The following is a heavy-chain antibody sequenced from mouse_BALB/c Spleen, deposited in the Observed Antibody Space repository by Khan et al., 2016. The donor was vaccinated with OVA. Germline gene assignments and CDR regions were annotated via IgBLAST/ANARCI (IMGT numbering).Heavy chain of an antibody. V-gene: IGHV9-3-1*01. J-gene: IGHJ4*01. CDR2: INTYTGEP. D-gene: IGHD2-10*01. CDR1: GYTFTNYG. CDR3: ARPPYFSYVMAY. Sequence: QIQLVQSGPELKKPGETVKISCKASGYTFTNYGMNWVKQAPGKGLKWMGWINTYTGEPTYTDDFKGRFAFSLETSASTAYLQINNLKNEDTATYFCARPPYFSYVMAYWGPGTSVTVSS.